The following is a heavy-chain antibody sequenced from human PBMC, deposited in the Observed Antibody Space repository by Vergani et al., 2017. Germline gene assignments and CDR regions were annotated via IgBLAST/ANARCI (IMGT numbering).Heavy chain of an antibody. D-gene: IGHD1-14*01. V-gene: IGHV1-2*02. CDR2: ISPKTGDT. CDR3: AHSWYFVMSDWFDS. J-gene: IGHJ5*01. CDR1: ESTFSDYI. Sequence: QVQLMQSGPVMKKPGGSMKVSCQASESTFSDYIIHWARQAPGQGLQWMGWISPKTGDTDYLQRFQDRVTMTREASTKTVYLKITRLTSDDTAIYYCAHSWYFVMSDWFDSWGPGTLVTVSS.